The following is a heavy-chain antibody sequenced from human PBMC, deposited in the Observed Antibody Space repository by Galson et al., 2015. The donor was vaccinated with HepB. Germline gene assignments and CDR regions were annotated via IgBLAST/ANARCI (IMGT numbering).Heavy chain of an antibody. CDR2: IVVGSGNT. J-gene: IGHJ3*02. D-gene: IGHD2-21*02. V-gene: IGHV1-58*02. CDR3: AREAHIVVVTAIPEGAFDI. Sequence: SVKVSCKASGFTFTSSAMQWVRQARGQRLEWIGWIVVGSGNTNYAQKFQERVTITRDMSTSTAYMELSSLRSEDTAVYYCAREAHIVVVTAIPEGAFDIWGQGTMVTVSS. CDR1: GFTFTSSA.